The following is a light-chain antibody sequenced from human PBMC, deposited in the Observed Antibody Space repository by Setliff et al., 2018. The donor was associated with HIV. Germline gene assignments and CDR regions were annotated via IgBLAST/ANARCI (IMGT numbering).Light chain of an antibody. CDR1: SSDVGYYNY. J-gene: IGLJ1*01. CDR2: DVS. V-gene: IGLV2-14*01. Sequence: QSALTQPASVSGSPGQSITISCTGTSSDVGYYNYVSWYQQHPGKAPKLMIYDVSNRPSGVSNRFPGSKSGNTASLTISGLQAEDEADYYCSSYASSSTYVFGTGTKVTVL. CDR3: SSYASSSTYV.